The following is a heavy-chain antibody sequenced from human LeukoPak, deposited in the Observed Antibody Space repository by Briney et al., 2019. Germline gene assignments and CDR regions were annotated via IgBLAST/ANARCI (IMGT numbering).Heavy chain of an antibody. CDR1: GFTFSSYS. D-gene: IGHD2-21*01. V-gene: IGHV3-23*01. J-gene: IGHJ6*02. CDR3: ARDRCGDTCFYGLDV. Sequence: PGGSLRLSCAASGFTFSSYSMNWVRQAPGKGLEWVSGVSGSGGNTYYADSVKGRFTISRDNSKNTLYLEMNSLRAEDTAVYYCARDRCGDTCFYGLDVWGQGTTVSVSS. CDR2: VSGSGGNT.